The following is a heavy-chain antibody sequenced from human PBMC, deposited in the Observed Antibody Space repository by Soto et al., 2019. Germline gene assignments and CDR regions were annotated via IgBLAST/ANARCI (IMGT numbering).Heavy chain of an antibody. J-gene: IGHJ4*02. V-gene: IGHV3-23*01. CDR2: ISGSGATT. CDR1: GFTFRSYF. CDR3: ETPAGFMITKEGVIATASRFDY. Sequence: EVQLLESGGGVVQTGGSLRLSCAASGFTFRSYFMSWVRQAPGKGLEWVSAISGSGATTYYTDSVKGRFAISRDNSKNTRDVQMNRLRAEEQAVYFYETPAGFMITKEGVIATASRFDYWGQGTLVTVSS. D-gene: IGHD3-16*02.